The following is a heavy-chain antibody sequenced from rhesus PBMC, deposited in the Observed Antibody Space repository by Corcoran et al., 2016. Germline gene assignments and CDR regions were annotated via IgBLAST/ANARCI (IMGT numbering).Heavy chain of an antibody. CDR2: IRRASRYI. D-gene: IGHD2-15*01. CDR1: GFTFSDYF. J-gene: IGHJ1*01. V-gene: IGHV3S4*01. Sequence: EVQLVESGGGLVQPGGSLRLSCAASGFTFSDYFMSWVRQAPGKGLVWVASIRRASRYIYYAESVKSRFNITRDNAKNSLYLQMNSLKTEDTAVYYCTSGVGPEYFEFWGQGALVTVSS. CDR3: TSGVGPEYFEF.